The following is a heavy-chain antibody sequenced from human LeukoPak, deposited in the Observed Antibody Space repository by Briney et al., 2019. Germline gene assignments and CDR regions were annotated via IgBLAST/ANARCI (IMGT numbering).Heavy chain of an antibody. D-gene: IGHD3-3*02. V-gene: IGHV3-15*01. Sequence: GGSLRLSCAASGFTFSDYYMSWIRQAPGKGLEWVGRIKTNAEGGTLDYTAPVKGRFTISRDDSKNTLYLQMDSLEVEDTGMYYCTTGIDDEGGYWGQGTLVTVSS. CDR1: GFTFSDYY. CDR2: IKTNAEGGTL. J-gene: IGHJ4*02. CDR3: TTGIDDEGGY.